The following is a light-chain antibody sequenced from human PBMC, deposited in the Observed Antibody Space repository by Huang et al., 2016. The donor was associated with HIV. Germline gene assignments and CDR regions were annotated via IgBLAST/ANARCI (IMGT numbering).Light chain of an antibody. CDR2: GAS. CDR3: QRYGASPMYT. J-gene: IGKJ2*01. CDR1: QSVSSSY. Sequence: ESALTQSPGTLSMSPGKRVTLSCRASQSVSSSYLAWYQQKVGQAPRLVIYGASSRATVIPDRFSGSGSGTDFTLTISRLEPEDFAVYYCQRYGASPMYTFGQGTKLEI. V-gene: IGKV3-20*01.